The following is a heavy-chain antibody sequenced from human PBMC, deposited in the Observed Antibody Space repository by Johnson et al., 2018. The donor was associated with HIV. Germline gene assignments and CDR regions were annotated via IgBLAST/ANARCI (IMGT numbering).Heavy chain of an antibody. CDR1: GFTFDDYT. CDR3: ARPADYGDYSRDAFDI. J-gene: IGHJ3*02. V-gene: IGHV3-43*01. D-gene: IGHD4-17*01. Sequence: QLVESGGVVVQPGGSLRLSCAASGFTFDDYTMHWVRQAPGKGLEWVSLISWDGGSTYYADSVKGRFTISRDNAKNSLYLQMNSLRVEDTALYYSARPADYGDYSRDAFDIWGQGTMVTVSS. CDR2: ISWDGGST.